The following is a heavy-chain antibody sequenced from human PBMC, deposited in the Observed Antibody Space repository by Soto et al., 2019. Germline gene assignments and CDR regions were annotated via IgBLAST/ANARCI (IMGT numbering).Heavy chain of an antibody. CDR2: FDPEDGET. V-gene: IGHV1-24*01. J-gene: IGHJ5*02. Sequence: ASVKVSFKVSGYTLTELSMHWVRQAPGKGLEWMGGFDPEDGETIYAQKFQGRVTMTEDTSTDTAYMELSSLRSEDTAVYYCATFAGGSGYYYVSWFDPWGQGTLVTVSS. CDR3: ATFAGGSGYYYVSWFDP. CDR1: GYTLTELS. D-gene: IGHD3-22*01.